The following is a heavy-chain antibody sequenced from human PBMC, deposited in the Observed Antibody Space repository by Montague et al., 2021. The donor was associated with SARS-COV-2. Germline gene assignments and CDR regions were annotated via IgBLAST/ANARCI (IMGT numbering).Heavy chain of an antibody. V-gene: IGHV6-1*01. J-gene: IGHJ4*02. CDR2: TYYRSKWYS. D-gene: IGHD6-19*01. Sequence: CAISGDSVSSNSVAWSWLRQSPSRGLDLLGRTYYRSKWYSDYAPSVRGRLTVNPDASKNEFSLELNYVTPEDTAVYYCVRYSGWFYFDFWGQGTLVTVSS. CDR3: VRYSGWFYFDF. CDR1: GDSVSSNSVA.